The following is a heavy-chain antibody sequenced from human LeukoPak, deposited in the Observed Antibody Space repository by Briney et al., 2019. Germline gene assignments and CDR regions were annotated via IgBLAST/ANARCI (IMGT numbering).Heavy chain of an antibody. CDR1: GGSIGTYY. CDR3: ARDRHWTNDWVFDY. Sequence: SETLSLTCAVSGGSIGTYYWSWIRQPPGKGLEWIGYIYYNGYTDYNPSLKSRVTISVHTSKNQFSLKLSSVTAADTAVYYCARDRHWTNDWVFDYWGQGTLVTVSS. D-gene: IGHD1/OR15-1a*01. J-gene: IGHJ4*02. V-gene: IGHV4-59*01. CDR2: IYYNGYT.